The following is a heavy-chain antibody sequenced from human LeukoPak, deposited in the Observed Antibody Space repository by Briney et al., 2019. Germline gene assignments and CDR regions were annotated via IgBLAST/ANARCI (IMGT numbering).Heavy chain of an antibody. D-gene: IGHD5-24*01. CDR2: IIPSGHTT. Sequence: GGSLRLSCAASGFTFSSHGMNWVRQAPGKGLEWVSGIIPSGHTTYFADSVRGRFTISRDNSRNTLYLQMNSLRAEDTAVYYCAKDDRWLQFCCWGQGTLVTVSA. CDR3: AKDDRWLQFCC. V-gene: IGHV3-23*01. CDR1: GFTFSSHG. J-gene: IGHJ4*02.